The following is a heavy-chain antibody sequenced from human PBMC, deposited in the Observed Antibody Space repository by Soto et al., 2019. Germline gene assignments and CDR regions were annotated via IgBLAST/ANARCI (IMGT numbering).Heavy chain of an antibody. CDR2: IIPIVGTA. J-gene: IGHJ4*02. CDR3: ARDRIAVDGMFDY. V-gene: IGHV1-69*12. Sequence: QVQLVQSGAEVKKPGSSVKVSCKASVGTFSSYAISWVRQAPGQGLEWMGGIIPIVGTAHYAQKFQGRVTITADESTSPDYMALSSVRSEDRAVYYCARDRIAVDGMFDYWGQGTLVTVSS. D-gene: IGHD6-19*01. CDR1: VGTFSSYA.